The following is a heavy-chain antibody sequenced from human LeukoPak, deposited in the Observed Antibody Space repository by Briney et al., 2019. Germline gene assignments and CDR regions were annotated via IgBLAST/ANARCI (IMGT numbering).Heavy chain of an antibody. CDR2: IYYSGST. D-gene: IGHD5-18*01. J-gene: IGHJ6*02. V-gene: IGHV4-30-4*01. CDR3: ARDMTAMDTASSYYYYYGMDV. Sequence: SETLSLTCTVSGGSISSGDYYWSWIRQPPGKGLGWIGNIYYSGSTYYNPSLKSRVTISVDTSTNQFSLKLSSVTAADTAVYYCARDMTAMDTASSYYYYYGMDVWGQGTTVTVSS. CDR1: GGSISSGDYY.